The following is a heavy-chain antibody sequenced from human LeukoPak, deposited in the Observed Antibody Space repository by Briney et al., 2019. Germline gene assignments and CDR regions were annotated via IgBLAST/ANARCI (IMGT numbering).Heavy chain of an antibody. J-gene: IGHJ6*02. D-gene: IGHD1-7*01. Sequence: ASVKVSCKASGYTFTGYYMHWVRQAPGQGLEWMGWINPNSGGTNYAQKFQGWFTMTRDTSISTAYMELSRLRSDDTAVYYCARAPSTNWNYPHYYYYYGMDVWGQGTTVTVSS. CDR1: GYTFTGYY. CDR2: INPNSGGT. CDR3: ARAPSTNWNYPHYYYYYGMDV. V-gene: IGHV1-2*04.